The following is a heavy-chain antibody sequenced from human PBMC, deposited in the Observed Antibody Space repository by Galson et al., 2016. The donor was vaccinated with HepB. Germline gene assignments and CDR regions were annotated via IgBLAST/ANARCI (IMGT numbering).Heavy chain of an antibody. CDR1: RFTFSSYA. J-gene: IGHJ6*02. D-gene: IGHD3-3*01. CDR2: ISGSGGST. Sequence: SLRLSCAASRFTFSSYAMRWVRQALGKGLEWVSVISGSGGSTYYADSVKGRFTISRDNSKNTLYLQMNSLRAEDTAVYYCAKEGTIFGVVPYGMDVWGQGTKVIVSS. CDR3: AKEGTIFGVVPYGMDV. V-gene: IGHV3-23*01.